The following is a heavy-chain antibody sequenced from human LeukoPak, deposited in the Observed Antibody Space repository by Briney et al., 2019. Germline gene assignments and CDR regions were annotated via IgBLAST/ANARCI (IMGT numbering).Heavy chain of an antibody. V-gene: IGHV3-23*01. J-gene: IGHJ3*02. D-gene: IGHD6-6*01. CDR3: AKGVARYSSSLGAFDI. CDR1: GFTFSSCA. CDR2: ISGSGGST. Sequence: GGSLRLSCAASGFTFSSCAMSWVRQAPGKGLEWVSAISGSGGSTYYADSVKGRFTISRDNSKNTLYLQMNSLRAEDTAVYYCAKGVARYSSSLGAFDIWGQGTMVTVSS.